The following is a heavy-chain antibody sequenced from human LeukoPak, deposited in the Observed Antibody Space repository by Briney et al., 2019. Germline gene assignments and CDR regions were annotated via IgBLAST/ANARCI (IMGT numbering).Heavy chain of an antibody. CDR2: IYYSGST. Sequence: SETLSLTCTVSGGAISSYYWSWIRQPPGKGLEWIGYIYYSGSTNYNPSLKSRVTISVDTSKNQFSLKLSSVTDADTAVYYCARGGYYYDSSGTNNFDYWGQGTLVTVSS. CDR1: GGAISSYY. J-gene: IGHJ4*02. CDR3: ARGGYYYDSSGTNNFDY. V-gene: IGHV4-59*01. D-gene: IGHD3-22*01.